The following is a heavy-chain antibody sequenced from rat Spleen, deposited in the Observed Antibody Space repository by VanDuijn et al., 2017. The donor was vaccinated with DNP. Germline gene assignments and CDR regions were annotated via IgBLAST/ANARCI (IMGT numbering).Heavy chain of an antibody. CDR3: ASDGRSIL. J-gene: IGHJ2*01. CDR1: GFTFSKYG. Sequence: EVQLVKSGGDLVQPGRSLKLSCVASGFTFSKYGMAWVRQAPTKGLEWVAALSFDGNSTYYPDSVKGRFTISRDNAKSTLYLQRDSLRSGDTATYYSASDGRSILWSQGVMVTVSS. CDR2: LSFDGNST. D-gene: IGHD1-6*01. V-gene: IGHV5-29*01.